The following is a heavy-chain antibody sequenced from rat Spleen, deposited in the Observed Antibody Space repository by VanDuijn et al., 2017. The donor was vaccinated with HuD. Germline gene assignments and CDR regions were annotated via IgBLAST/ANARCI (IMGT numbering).Heavy chain of an antibody. V-gene: IGHV5-27*01. CDR2: ISPSGGST. CDR3: TRDYYDGSYYYFDY. J-gene: IGHJ2*01. Sequence: EVQLVESGGGLVQPGRSLKLSCAASGFTFSNYYMAWVRQAPTKGLEWVASISPSGGSTYYPDSVKGRFTISRDNAQNTLYLQMNSLRSEDTATYYCTRDYYDGSYYYFDYWGQGVMVTVSS. D-gene: IGHD1-12*02. CDR1: GFTFSNYY.